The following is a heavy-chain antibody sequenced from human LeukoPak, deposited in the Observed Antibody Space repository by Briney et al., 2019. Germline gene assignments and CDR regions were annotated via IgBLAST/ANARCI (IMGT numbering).Heavy chain of an antibody. CDR1: GFTFSYYA. D-gene: IGHD2-2*01. CDR3: VRTYGYCSSTSCYVFDY. Sequence: GGSLRLSCSASGFTFSYYAMHWVRQAPGQGLAYVSAISSNGGSTYYADSVKGRFTISRDNSKNTLYLQMSSLRAEDTAVYYCVRTYGYCSSTSCYVFDYWGQGTLVTVSS. J-gene: IGHJ4*02. CDR2: ISSNGGST. V-gene: IGHV3-64D*09.